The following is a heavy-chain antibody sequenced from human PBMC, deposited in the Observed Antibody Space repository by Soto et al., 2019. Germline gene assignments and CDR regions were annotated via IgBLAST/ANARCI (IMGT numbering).Heavy chain of an antibody. Sequence: QVQLQQWGAGLLKPSETLSLTCAVYGGSFSGYYWSWIHQPPGKGLEWIGEINHSGSTNYNPSLKSRVTISVDTSKNQFSLKLSSVTAADTAVYYCAREVVVVVAVLYNWFDPWGQGTLVTVSS. V-gene: IGHV4-34*01. CDR3: AREVVVVVAVLYNWFDP. CDR1: GGSFSGYY. D-gene: IGHD2-15*01. J-gene: IGHJ5*02. CDR2: INHSGST.